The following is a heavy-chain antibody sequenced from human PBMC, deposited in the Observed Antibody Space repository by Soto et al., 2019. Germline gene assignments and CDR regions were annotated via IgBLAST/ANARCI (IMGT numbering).Heavy chain of an antibody. V-gene: IGHV4-59*01. CDR2: IYYSGST. Sequence: PSETLSLTCTVSGGSISSYYWSWIRQPPGKGLEWIGYIYYSGSTNYNPSLKSRVTISVDTSKNQFPLKLSSVTAADTAVYYCARGLATVTLGYFDYWGQGTLVTVSS. CDR3: ARGLATVTLGYFDY. CDR1: GGSISSYY. D-gene: IGHD4-17*01. J-gene: IGHJ4*02.